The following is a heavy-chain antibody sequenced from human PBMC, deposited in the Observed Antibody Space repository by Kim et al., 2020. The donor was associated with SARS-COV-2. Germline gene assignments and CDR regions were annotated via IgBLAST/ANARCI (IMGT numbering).Heavy chain of an antibody. J-gene: IGHJ4*02. D-gene: IGHD2-21*01. CDR2: INPKDGAT. CDR1: GYTLIDYY. Sequence: ASVKVSCKASGYTLIDYYIHWVRRAPGQGLEWMGWINPKDGATNYVEKFQDRVTMTRDTSTSTAFMELGRLGSDDTAVYYCAKARLTTVVREADSWGQGTLITVSS. V-gene: IGHV1-2*02. CDR3: AKARLTTVVREADS.